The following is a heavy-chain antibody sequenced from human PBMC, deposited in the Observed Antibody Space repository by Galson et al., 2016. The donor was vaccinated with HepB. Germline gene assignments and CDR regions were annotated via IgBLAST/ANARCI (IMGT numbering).Heavy chain of an antibody. CDR1: GFAFSSYA. CDR2: ISGNGGSI. J-gene: IGHJ4*02. CDR3: AKESYLMTTVVTCDY. V-gene: IGHV3-23*01. Sequence: SLRLSCAASGFAFSSYAMNWVRQAPGKGLEWVSTISGNGGSIYYAGSVKGRLTISRDNSKNTLYLQMNSLRAEDTAIYYCAKESYLMTTVVTCDYWGQGTLVTVSS. D-gene: IGHD4-23*01.